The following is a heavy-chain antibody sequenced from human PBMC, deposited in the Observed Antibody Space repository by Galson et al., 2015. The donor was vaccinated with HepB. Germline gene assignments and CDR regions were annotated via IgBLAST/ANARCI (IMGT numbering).Heavy chain of an antibody. V-gene: IGHV1-69*04. J-gene: IGHJ4*02. CDR2: IIPILGIA. D-gene: IGHD6-19*01. Sequence: SVKVSCKASGGTFSSYTISWVRQAPGQGLEWMGRIIPILGIANYAQKFQGRVTITADKSTSTAYMELSSLRSEDTAVYYCAREGSIAVAGRVFDYWGQGTLVTVSS. CDR1: GGTFSSYT. CDR3: AREGSIAVAGRVFDY.